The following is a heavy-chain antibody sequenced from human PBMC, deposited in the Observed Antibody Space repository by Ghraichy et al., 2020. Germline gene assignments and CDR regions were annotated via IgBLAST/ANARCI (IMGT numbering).Heavy chain of an antibody. J-gene: IGHJ5*02. D-gene: IGHD1-7*01. V-gene: IGHV1-18*01. CDR3: ARGINYFDP. CDR1: GYSFTNYG. CDR2: ITTSKGNT. Sequence: ASVKVSCKTSGYSFTNYGITWVRQAPGQGLEWMGWITTSKGNTQSAQKLQGRVTMSADTSTGTVYMELKSLTYGDTAVYYCARGINYFDPWGQGTPVTVS.